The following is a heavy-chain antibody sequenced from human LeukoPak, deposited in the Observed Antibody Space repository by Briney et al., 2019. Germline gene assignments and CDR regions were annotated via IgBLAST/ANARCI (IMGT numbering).Heavy chain of an antibody. CDR1: GFTVSSNY. V-gene: IGHV3-53*01. J-gene: IGHJ4*02. CDR3: ARALEWELTPSYFDH. Sequence: GGSLRLSCAASGFTVSSNYMSWVRQAPGKGLEWVSVIYSGGSTYYADSVKGRFTISRDNSKNTLYLQMNSLRAEDTAVYYCARALEWELTPSYFDHWGQGTLVTVSS. CDR2: IYSGGST. D-gene: IGHD1-26*01.